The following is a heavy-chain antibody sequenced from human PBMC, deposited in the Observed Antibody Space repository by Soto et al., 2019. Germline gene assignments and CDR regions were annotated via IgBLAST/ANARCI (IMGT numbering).Heavy chain of an antibody. V-gene: IGHV3-9*01. CDR1: GLHFDDYA. CDR2: ITWNGDNV. CDR3: ERAFSGSYVGPGDY. Sequence: SLRLSCAASGLHFDDYAMHWVRQVPGKGLEWVSGITWNGDNVAYADSVKGRFTITRDNAKNKQYLQMHSTSAEATAVYYCERAFSGSYVGPGDYWGQGTLVTVSS. D-gene: IGHD1-26*01. J-gene: IGHJ4*02.